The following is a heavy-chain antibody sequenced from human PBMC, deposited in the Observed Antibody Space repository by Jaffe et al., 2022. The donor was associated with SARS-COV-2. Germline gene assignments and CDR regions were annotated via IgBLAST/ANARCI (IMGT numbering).Heavy chain of an antibody. J-gene: IGHJ5*02. V-gene: IGHV4-34*01. CDR1: GGSFSGYY. CDR3: ARWPQQLTHNWFDP. D-gene: IGHD6-13*01. CDR2: INHSGST. Sequence: QVQLQQWGAGLLKPSETLSLTCAVYGGSFSGYYWSWIRQPPGKGLEWIGEINHSGSTNYNPSLKSRVTISVDTSKNQFSLKLSSVTAADTAVYYCARWPQQLTHNWFDPWGQGTLVTVSS.